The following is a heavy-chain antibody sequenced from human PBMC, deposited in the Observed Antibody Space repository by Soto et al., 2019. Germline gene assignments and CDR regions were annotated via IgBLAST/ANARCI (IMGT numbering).Heavy chain of an antibody. CDR2: IKSRGAGGTT. D-gene: IGHD1-26*01. CDR3: NRDPRQWDLEAF. V-gene: IGHV3-15*01. Sequence: EVQLVESGGGLVKPGESLRLSCAGSGFTFTKAWMGWVRQAPGKGLEWVGRIKSRGAGGTTDFATYVKGRLAISREDSKNMNYLQMNNLKIEDTPVYYCNRDPRQWDLEAFWGQGTLVTVSS. J-gene: IGHJ4*02. CDR1: GFTFTKAW.